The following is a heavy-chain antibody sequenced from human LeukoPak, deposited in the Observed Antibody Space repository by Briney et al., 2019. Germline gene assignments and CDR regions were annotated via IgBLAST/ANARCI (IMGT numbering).Heavy chain of an antibody. CDR3: AGADYDSSGYPDY. Sequence: KTGGSLRLSCAASGFTFSSYSMNWVRQAPGKGLEWVSSISSSSSYIYYADSVKGRFTISRDNAKNSLYLQMNSLRAEDTAVYYCAGADYDSSGYPDYWGQGTLVTVSS. CDR2: ISSSSSYI. CDR1: GFTFSSYS. V-gene: IGHV3-21*01. D-gene: IGHD3-22*01. J-gene: IGHJ4*02.